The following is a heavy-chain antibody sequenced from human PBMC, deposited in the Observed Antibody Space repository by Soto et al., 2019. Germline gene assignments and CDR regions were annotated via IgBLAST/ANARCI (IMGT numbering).Heavy chain of an antibody. CDR2: IYYSGST. CDR3: ATSYDYFTYFDY. Sequence: SETLSLTCTVSGGSISSYYWSWIRQPPGKGLEWIGYIYYSGSTHYNPSLKSRVTISVDTSKNQFSLKLSSVTAADTAVYYCATSYDYFTYFDYWGQGTLVTVSS. CDR1: GGSISSYY. D-gene: IGHD5-12*01. J-gene: IGHJ4*02. V-gene: IGHV4-59*01.